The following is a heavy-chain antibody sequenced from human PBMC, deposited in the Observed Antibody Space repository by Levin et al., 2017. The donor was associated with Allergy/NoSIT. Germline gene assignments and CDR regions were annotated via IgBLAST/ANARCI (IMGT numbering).Heavy chain of an antibody. Sequence: GGSLRLSCAASGFSFSAYAFHWVRQAPGKGLEWVAVIAYDGNNKVYADSVKGRFTISRDDSNNTLSLRMTSLRTEDTAVYYCARIVRNCPDFWGQGALVAVSS. CDR3: ARIVRNCPDF. CDR2: IAYDGNNK. V-gene: IGHV3-30-3*01. CDR1: GFSFSAYA. D-gene: IGHD1-26*01. J-gene: IGHJ4*02.